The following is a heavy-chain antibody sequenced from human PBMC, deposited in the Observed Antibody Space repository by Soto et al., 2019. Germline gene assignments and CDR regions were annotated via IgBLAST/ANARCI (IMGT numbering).Heavy chain of an antibody. V-gene: IGHV1-69*06. CDR1: GGIFSSFT. Sequence: QVQLVQSGAEAGKPGSSVKVSCRASGGIFSSFTISWVRQAPGQGLEWLGGIIPLFDTPTYAQNFQGRVTITADKSTNTVYMELSRLRSEDTAVYYCATHGATTMARGAMKHYYYVMDVWGQGTTVTVSS. CDR2: IIPLFDTP. J-gene: IGHJ6*02. D-gene: IGHD3-10*01. CDR3: ATHGATTMARGAMKHYYYVMDV.